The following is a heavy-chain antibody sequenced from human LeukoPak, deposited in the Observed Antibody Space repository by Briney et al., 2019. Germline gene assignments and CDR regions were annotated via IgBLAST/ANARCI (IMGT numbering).Heavy chain of an antibody. CDR3: ARWTNFHAFDI. D-gene: IGHD1-1*01. Sequence: GGSLRLSCAASGFTFSSYSMNWVRQAPGKGLEWVSLLYSAGSTNYADSVKGRFTISRDDSKNTVYLQMNSLRAEDTAVYYCARWTNFHAFDIWGQGTLVTVSS. J-gene: IGHJ3*02. V-gene: IGHV3-53*01. CDR1: GFTFSSYS. CDR2: LYSAGST.